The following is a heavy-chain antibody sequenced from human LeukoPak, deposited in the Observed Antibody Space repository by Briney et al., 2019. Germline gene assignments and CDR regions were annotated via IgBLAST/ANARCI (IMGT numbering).Heavy chain of an antibody. V-gene: IGHV1-69*04. CDR1: GGTFSSYA. CDR2: IIPILGIA. D-gene: IGHD3-9*01. CDR3: AREPYDILTGYQFDY. Sequence: GSSVKVSCKASGGTFSSYAISGVRQAPGQGLEWMGRIIPILGIANYAQKFQGRVTITADKSTSTAYMELSSLRSEDTAVYYCAREPYDILTGYQFDYWGQGTLVTVSS. J-gene: IGHJ4*02.